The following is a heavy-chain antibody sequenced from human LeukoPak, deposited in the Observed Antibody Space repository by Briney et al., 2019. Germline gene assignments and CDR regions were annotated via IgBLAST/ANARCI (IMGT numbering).Heavy chain of an antibody. V-gene: IGHV1-24*01. Sequence: ASVKVSCKVSGYTLTELSMHWVRQAPGKGLEWMGGFDPEDGETTYAQKFQGRVTMTEDTSTDTAYMELSSLRSEDTAVYYCATDSGNWNGASTQPYYYYYYYMDVWGKGTTVTVSS. CDR1: GYTLTELS. CDR3: ATDSGNWNGASTQPYYYYYYYMDV. D-gene: IGHD1-1*01. J-gene: IGHJ6*03. CDR2: FDPEDGET.